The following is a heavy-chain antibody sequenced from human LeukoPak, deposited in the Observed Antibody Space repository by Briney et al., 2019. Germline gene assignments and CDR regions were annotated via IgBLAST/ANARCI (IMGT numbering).Heavy chain of an antibody. V-gene: IGHV3-20*04. CDR3: ARASAAECGGDCYFAFDI. J-gene: IGHJ3*02. D-gene: IGHD2-21*01. CDR2: INWNGGST. CDR1: GFTFDDYG. Sequence: GGSLRLSCAASGFTFDDYGMSWVRQAPGEGLEWVSGINWNGGSTGYADSVKGRFTISRDNAKNSLYLQMNSLRAEDTALYYCARASAAECGGDCYFAFDIWGQGTMVTVSS.